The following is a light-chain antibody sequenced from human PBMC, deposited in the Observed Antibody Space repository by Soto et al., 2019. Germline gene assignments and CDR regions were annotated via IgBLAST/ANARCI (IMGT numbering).Light chain of an antibody. CDR2: TVS. V-gene: IGKV2-40*01. J-gene: IGKJ4*01. Sequence: DIVMTQTPLSLPVTPGEPASISCGSSQSLLDSDDGNTYLDWYLQKPGQSPQLLIYTVSYRASGVSDRFSGSGSGTDFTLKISRVEAEDVGVYYCMQRMEFPLTFGGGTKVEIK. CDR3: MQRMEFPLT. CDR1: QSLLDSDDGNTY.